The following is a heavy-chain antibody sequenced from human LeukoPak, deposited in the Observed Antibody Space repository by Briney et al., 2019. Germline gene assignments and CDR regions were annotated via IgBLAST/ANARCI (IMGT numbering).Heavy chain of an antibody. D-gene: IGHD3-10*01. CDR3: AHRRFGELLAGYYFDY. CDR2: IYWDDDK. V-gene: IGHV2-5*02. Sequence: ESGPTLVKPTQTLTLTCTFSGFSLSTSGVGVGWIRQPPGKALEWLALIYWDDDKRYSPSLKSRLTITKDTSKNQVVLTMTNMDPVDTATYYCAHRRFGELLAGYYFDYWGQGTLVTVSS. J-gene: IGHJ4*02. CDR1: GFSLSTSGVG.